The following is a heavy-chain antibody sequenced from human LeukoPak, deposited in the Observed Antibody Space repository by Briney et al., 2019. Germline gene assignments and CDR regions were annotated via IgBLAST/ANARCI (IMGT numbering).Heavy chain of an antibody. Sequence: GSLRLSCAASGFTFSSYAMTWVRQAPGKGLEWVSTISPGGDYTYYADSVKGRFTISRANPKNTLYLQMNSLRAEDTAVYYCAEDRPMIVGVSSNWLDPWGQGTPVTVSS. D-gene: IGHD3-22*01. CDR1: GFTFSSYA. CDR3: AEDRPMIVGVSSNWLDP. CDR2: ISPGGDYT. V-gene: IGHV3-23*01. J-gene: IGHJ5*02.